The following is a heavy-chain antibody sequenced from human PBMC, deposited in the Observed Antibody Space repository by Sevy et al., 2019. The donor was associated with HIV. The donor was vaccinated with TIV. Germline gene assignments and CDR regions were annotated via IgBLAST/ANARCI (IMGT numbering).Heavy chain of an antibody. Sequence: GGSLRLSCAASGFTFSSYDMHWVRQATRKGLEWVSAIGTAGDTYYPGSVKGRFTISRENAKNSLYLQMNSLRAGDTAVYYCARDLLFTMIVVVRGNGVWGQGTTVTVSS. CDR2: IGTAGDT. V-gene: IGHV3-13*01. D-gene: IGHD3-22*01. CDR1: GFTFSSYD. J-gene: IGHJ6*02. CDR3: ARDLLFTMIVVVRGNGV.